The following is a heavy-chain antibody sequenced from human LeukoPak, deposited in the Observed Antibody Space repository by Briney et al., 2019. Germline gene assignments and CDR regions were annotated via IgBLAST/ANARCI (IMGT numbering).Heavy chain of an antibody. J-gene: IGHJ6*02. D-gene: IGHD6-19*01. CDR2: IYYSGST. CDR3: ARAGFSHSSGWQRDYYYYYGMDV. CDR1: GASISSSNYY. V-gene: IGHV4-61*05. Sequence: SETLSLTCTVSGASISSSNYYWGWIRQPPGKGLEWIGYIYYSGSTNYNPSLKSRVTISVDTSKNQFSLKLSSVTAADTAVYYCARAGFSHSSGWQRDYYYYYGMDVWGQGTTVTVSS.